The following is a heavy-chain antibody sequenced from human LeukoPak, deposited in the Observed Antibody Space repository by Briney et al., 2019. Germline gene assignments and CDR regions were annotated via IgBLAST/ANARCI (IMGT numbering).Heavy chain of an antibody. CDR3: ARDHQPIVVVPGGWFDP. CDR2: IIPIFGTA. CDR1: GGTFSSYA. Sequence: ASVKVSCKASGGTFSSYAISWVRQAPGQGLEWMGGIIPIFGTANYAQKFQGRVTITADKSTSAAYMELSSLRSEDTAVYYCARDHQPIVVVPGGWFDPWGQGTLVTVSS. D-gene: IGHD2-2*01. J-gene: IGHJ5*02. V-gene: IGHV1-69*06.